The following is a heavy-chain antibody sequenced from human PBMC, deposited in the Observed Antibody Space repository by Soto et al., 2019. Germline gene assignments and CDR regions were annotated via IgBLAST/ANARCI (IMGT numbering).Heavy chain of an antibody. D-gene: IGHD2-15*01. V-gene: IGHV3-9*01. J-gene: IGHJ4*02. Sequence: EVQLVESGGGLVQPGRSLRLSCAASGFTFDNCGMHWVRQAPGKRLEWVAGISWDSSTIGYADSVKGRFIISRDDAKNSLYLQMDRLRGEDTALYYCVQGRYPTMATPLDHWGQGTEVIVSS. CDR2: ISWDSSTI. CDR3: VQGRYPTMATPLDH. CDR1: GFTFDNCG.